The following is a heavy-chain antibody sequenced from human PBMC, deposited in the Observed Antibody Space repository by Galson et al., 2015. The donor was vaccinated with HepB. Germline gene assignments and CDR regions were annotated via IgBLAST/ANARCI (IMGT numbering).Heavy chain of an antibody. CDR3: AKDLRLFEVVPPGFDY. CDR2: ISWNGNSI. V-gene: IGHV3-9*01. J-gene: IGHJ4*02. D-gene: IGHD2-2*01. CDR1: GFTFDNYA. Sequence: SLRLSCATSGFTFDNYAIHWVRQAPEKGLEWVSGISWNGNSIGYADSVKGRFTISRDNAKSSLYLHMNSLRPEDSALYYCAKDLRLFEVVPPGFDYWGQGTLVTVSS.